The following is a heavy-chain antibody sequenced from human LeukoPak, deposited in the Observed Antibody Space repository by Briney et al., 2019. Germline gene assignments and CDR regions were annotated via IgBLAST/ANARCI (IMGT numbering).Heavy chain of an antibody. CDR2: IYCSGTT. CDR1: SGSISRRSYY. CDR3: ARHPSSWYLDY. J-gene: IGHJ4*02. V-gene: IGHV4-39*01. D-gene: IGHD6-13*01. Sequence: SDTLSLPCTVSSGSISRRSYYWGWVRQPPGEGLEWIGPIYCSGTTYYNPSLKSRFTISVDNSKNQFSLKLNSVTAADTAVYYCARHPSSWYLDYWGQGTLVTVSS.